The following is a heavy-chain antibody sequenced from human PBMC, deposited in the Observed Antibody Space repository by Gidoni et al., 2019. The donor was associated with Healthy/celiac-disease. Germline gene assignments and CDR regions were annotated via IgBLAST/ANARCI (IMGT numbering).Heavy chain of an antibody. D-gene: IGHD6-19*01. CDR2: NSGYNGNT. Sequence: QVQLVQSGAEVKKPGAAVKVSCKAPGYTFTSYGISWVRQAPGQGLEWMGWNSGYNGNTNYAQKLQGRVTMTTDTSTSTAYMGLGSLRSDDAAVYYCARAHSQWLTKEGWFDPWGQGTLVTVSS. J-gene: IGHJ5*02. V-gene: IGHV1-18*01. CDR1: GYTFTSYG. CDR3: ARAHSQWLTKEGWFDP.